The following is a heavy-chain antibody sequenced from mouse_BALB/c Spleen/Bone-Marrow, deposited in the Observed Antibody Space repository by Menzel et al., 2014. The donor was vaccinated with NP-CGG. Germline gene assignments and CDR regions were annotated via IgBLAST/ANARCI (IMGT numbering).Heavy chain of an antibody. J-gene: IGHJ2*01. CDR1: GDSITSGY. D-gene: IGHD2-1*01. V-gene: IGHV3-8*02. CDR3: ARSRDYYGNSLDY. Sequence: VQLKQSGPSLVKPSQPLSLTCSVTGDSITSGYWNWIRKFPGNKLEYMGYISYSGSTYYNPSLKSRISITRDTSKNQYYLQLNSVTTEDTATYYCARSRDYYGNSLDYWGQGTTLTVSS. CDR2: ISYSGST.